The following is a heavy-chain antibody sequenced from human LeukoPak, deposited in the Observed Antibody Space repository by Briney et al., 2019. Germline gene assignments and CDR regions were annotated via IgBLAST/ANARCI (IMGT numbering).Heavy chain of an antibody. CDR3: AKKEPYDILAAYYNGGFFDY. Sequence: GGSLRLSCAASGFTFSSYGMHWVRQAPGKGLEWVAFIRYDGSNKYYADSVKGRFTISRDNSKNTLYLQMNSLRAEDTAVYYCAKKEPYDILAAYYNGGFFDYWGQGTLDTVSS. J-gene: IGHJ4*02. D-gene: IGHD3-9*01. V-gene: IGHV3-30*02. CDR2: IRYDGSNK. CDR1: GFTFSSYG.